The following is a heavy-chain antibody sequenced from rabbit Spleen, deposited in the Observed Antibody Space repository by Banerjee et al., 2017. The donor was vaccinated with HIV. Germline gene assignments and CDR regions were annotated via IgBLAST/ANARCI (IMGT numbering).Heavy chain of an antibody. V-gene: IGHV1S47*01. D-gene: IGHD7-1*01. CDR1: GFDFSKYG. CDR3: VRDQAGYAGYGPWYFNL. J-gene: IGHJ4*01. Sequence: QEQLVETGGGLVQPGGSLTLFCKASGFDFSKYGMSWVRQAPGMGLEWIGYIDPVFGSTYYASWVNGRFSISRENTQNTVSLQMNSLTAADTATYFCVRDQAGYAGYGPWYFNLWAQGPSSPS. CDR2: IDPVFGST.